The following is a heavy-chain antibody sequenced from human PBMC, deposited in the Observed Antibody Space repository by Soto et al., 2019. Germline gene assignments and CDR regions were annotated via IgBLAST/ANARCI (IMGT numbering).Heavy chain of an antibody. CDR3: AKDVEWSLDF. CDR1: GGSINTFY. CDR2: IFSSGST. J-gene: IGHJ4*02. Sequence: HSETLSLTCTVSGGSINTFYWSWVRQPAGKGLEWIGRIFSSGSTSFNPSLESRVAMSVDTSKNHFSLNLSSVTAADMAVYYCAKDVEWSLDFWGLGTLVTVSS. V-gene: IGHV4-4*07. D-gene: IGHD3-3*01.